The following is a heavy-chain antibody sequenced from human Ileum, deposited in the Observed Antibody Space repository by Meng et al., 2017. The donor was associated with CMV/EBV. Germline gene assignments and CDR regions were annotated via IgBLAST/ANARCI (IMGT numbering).Heavy chain of an antibody. CDR1: GGSFSDYY. V-gene: IGHV4-34*01. CDR3: ARSRVYWYFDL. J-gene: IGHJ2*01. Sequence: QLQQWGARLLKPSETLSLTCAVYGGSFSDYYWSWIRQPPGKGLEWIGEISHSGITNYNPSLKSRVTISIDTSKKQFSLKLSSVTAADTAVYYCARSRVYWYFDLWGRGTLVTVSS. CDR2: ISHSGIT.